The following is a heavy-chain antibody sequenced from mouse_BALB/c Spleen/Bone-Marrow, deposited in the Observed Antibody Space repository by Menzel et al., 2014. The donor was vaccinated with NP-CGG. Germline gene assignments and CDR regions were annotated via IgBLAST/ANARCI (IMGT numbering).Heavy chain of an antibody. D-gene: IGHD2-4*01. Sequence: VQLKQSGAELVKPGASVKLSCTASGFNIKDTYMHWVKQRPEQGLEWIGRIDPANGNTKYDPKFQGKATITADTSSNTAYLQPSSLTSEDTAVYYCATMITDWYFDVWGAGTTVTVSS. J-gene: IGHJ1*01. CDR1: GFNIKDTY. V-gene: IGHV14-3*02. CDR3: ATMITDWYFDV. CDR2: IDPANGNT.